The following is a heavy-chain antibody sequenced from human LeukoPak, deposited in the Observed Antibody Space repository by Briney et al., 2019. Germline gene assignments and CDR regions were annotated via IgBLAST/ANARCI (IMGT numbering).Heavy chain of an antibody. D-gene: IGHD5-24*01. Sequence: PSETLSLTCTVFGGSISSSSHYWGWIRQPPGKGLQWIGSIYFSGSTYYSPSLKSRVTISVDTSKNQFSLKLSSVTAADTAVYYCARQTRDGYFGYWGQGTLVTVSS. CDR1: GGSISSSSHY. CDR2: IYFSGST. CDR3: ARQTRDGYFGY. V-gene: IGHV4-39*01. J-gene: IGHJ4*02.